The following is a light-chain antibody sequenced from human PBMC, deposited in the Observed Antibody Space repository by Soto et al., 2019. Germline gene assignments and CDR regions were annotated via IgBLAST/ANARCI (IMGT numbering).Light chain of an antibody. J-gene: IGKJ1*01. CDR3: QQYGSSPRT. Sequence: EIVLTQSPGTLSLSPGERATLSCRASQSVSSNFLAWYQQKPGRAPRLLIYGESNRATGIPDRFSGSGSGTDFTLTISRREPEDFAVYYCQQYGSSPRTFGQGTKGESK. CDR2: GES. V-gene: IGKV3-20*01. CDR1: QSVSSNF.